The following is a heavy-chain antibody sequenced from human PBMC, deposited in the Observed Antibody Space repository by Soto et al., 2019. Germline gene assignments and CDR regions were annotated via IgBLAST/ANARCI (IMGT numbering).Heavy chain of an antibody. Sequence: GGSLRLSCAASGFTFSSYWMHWVRQAPGKGLVWVSRINSDGSSTSYADSVKGRFTISRDNAKNTLYLQMNSLRAEDTAVYYCASFYYGSGTMDVWGQGTTVTVSS. V-gene: IGHV3-74*01. CDR1: GFTFSSYW. CDR2: INSDGSST. J-gene: IGHJ6*02. CDR3: ASFYYGSGTMDV. D-gene: IGHD3-10*01.